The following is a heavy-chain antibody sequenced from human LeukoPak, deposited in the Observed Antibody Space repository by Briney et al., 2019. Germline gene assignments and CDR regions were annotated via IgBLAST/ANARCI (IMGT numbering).Heavy chain of an antibody. V-gene: IGHV1-69*15. CDR1: GGTFTSYA. D-gene: IGHD1-26*01. CDR2: IIPISGTT. J-gene: IGHJ5*02. Sequence: SVKVSCKTSGGTFTSYAITRVRQAPGQGLEWMGKIIPISGTTNYAQKFQGRVTFTADESTSTAYMELSSLRSEDTALYYCARKLRLGGNWFDPWGQGTLVTVSS. CDR3: ARKLRLGGNWFDP.